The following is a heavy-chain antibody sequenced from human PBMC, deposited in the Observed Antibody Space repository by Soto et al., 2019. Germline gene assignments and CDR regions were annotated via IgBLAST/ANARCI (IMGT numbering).Heavy chain of an antibody. D-gene: IGHD4-17*01. CDR1: GYTFTSYG. CDR3: ARETTVETENY. CDR2: ISAYNGNT. V-gene: IGHV1-18*01. Sequence: QVQLVQSGAEVKKPGASVKVSCKASGYTFTSYGISWVRQAPGQGLEWMGWISAYNGNTNYAQKLQGRVTMTTDTSTSTDYMELRSLRTDDTAVYYWARETTVETENYWGQGTLVTVSS. J-gene: IGHJ4*02.